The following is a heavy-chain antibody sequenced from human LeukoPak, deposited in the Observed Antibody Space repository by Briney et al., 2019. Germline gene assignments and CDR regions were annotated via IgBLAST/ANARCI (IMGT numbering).Heavy chain of an antibody. CDR2: INLGGSR. CDR3: ARDSTMVRGVPLDI. V-gene: IGHV4-34*01. Sequence: GSLRLSCAASGFTFSSYGMHWVRQAPGKGLEWIGEINLGGSRDYNPSLKRRVTISVDKSKNQFSLKLSSVTAADTAVYYCARDSTMVRGVPLDIWGQGTMVTVSS. CDR1: GFTFSSYG. D-gene: IGHD3-10*01. J-gene: IGHJ3*02.